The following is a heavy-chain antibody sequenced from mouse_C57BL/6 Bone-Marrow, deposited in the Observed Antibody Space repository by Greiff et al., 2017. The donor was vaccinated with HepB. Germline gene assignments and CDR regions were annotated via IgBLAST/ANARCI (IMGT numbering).Heavy chain of an antibody. D-gene: IGHD3-3*01. CDR2: ISSGGSYT. CDR3: ARLGDSFAY. CDR1: GFTFSSYG. V-gene: IGHV5-6*01. Sequence: EVKLVESGGDLVKPGGSLKLSCAASGFTFSSYGMSWVRQTPDNRLEWVATISSGGSYTYYPDSVKGRFTISRDNAKNTLYLQMSSLKSEDTAMYYCARLGDSFAYWGQGTLVTVSA. J-gene: IGHJ3*01.